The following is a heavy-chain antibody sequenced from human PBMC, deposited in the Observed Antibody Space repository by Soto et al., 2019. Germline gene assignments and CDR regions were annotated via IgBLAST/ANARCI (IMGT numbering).Heavy chain of an antibody. D-gene: IGHD3-10*01. J-gene: IGHJ6*02. CDR1: GLTVSNAY. Sequence: LRLSCAASGLTVSNAYMAWVRQAPGMGLEWVSVIYDNGTTYYADSVKGRFTISRDTSTNTLSLQMDSLRAEDTAVYYCVRPLPSGRNYGLDVWGQGTTVTVSS. CDR2: IYDNGTT. CDR3: VRPLPSGRNYGLDV. V-gene: IGHV3-53*01.